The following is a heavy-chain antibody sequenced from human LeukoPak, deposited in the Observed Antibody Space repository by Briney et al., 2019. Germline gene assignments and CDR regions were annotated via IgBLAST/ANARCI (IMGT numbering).Heavy chain of an antibody. CDR2: IIPIFGTA. V-gene: IGHV1-69*13. D-gene: IGHD3-22*01. CDR1: GGTFISYA. Sequence: SVKVSCKASGGTFISYAISWVRQAPGQGLEWMGGIIPIFGTANYAQKFQGRVTITADESTSTAYMELSSLRSEDTAVYYCARGGPYYYDSSGLDYWGQGTLVTVSS. J-gene: IGHJ4*02. CDR3: ARGGPYYYDSSGLDY.